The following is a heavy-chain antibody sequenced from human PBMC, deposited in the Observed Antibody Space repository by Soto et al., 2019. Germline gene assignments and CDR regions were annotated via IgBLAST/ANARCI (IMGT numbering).Heavy chain of an antibody. CDR2: INAGNGNT. Sequence: ASVKVSCKASGYTFTSYAMHWVRQAPGQRLEWMGWINAGNGNTKYSQKFQGRVTITRDTSASTAYMELSSLRSEDTAVYYCARDSSGGSCYSMCWFDPWGQGTLVTVSS. D-gene: IGHD2-15*01. CDR1: GYTFTSYA. CDR3: ARDSSGGSCYSMCWFDP. V-gene: IGHV1-3*01. J-gene: IGHJ5*02.